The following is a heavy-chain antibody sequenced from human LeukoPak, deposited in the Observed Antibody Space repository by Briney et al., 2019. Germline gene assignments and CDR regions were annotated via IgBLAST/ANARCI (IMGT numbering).Heavy chain of an antibody. Sequence: SGTLSLTCTVSGGSFSSSDYYWGWIRQPPGKGLEWIGSIYYSGSTYSNPSLKSRVTISVDTSKNQFSLKLSFVTAADTAVYYCARHRITITWFDPWGQGTLVTVSS. CDR2: IYYSGST. V-gene: IGHV4-39*01. J-gene: IGHJ5*02. CDR3: ARHRITITWFDP. D-gene: IGHD1-14*01. CDR1: GGSFSSSDYY.